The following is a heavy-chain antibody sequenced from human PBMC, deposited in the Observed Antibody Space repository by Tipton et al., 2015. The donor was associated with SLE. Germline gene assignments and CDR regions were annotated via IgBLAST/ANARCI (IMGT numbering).Heavy chain of an antibody. V-gene: IGHV4-59*12. CDR3: AGGYWTSFDY. J-gene: IGHJ4*02. Sequence: GLVKPSETLSLTCTVSGGSISSYYWSWIRQPPGKGLEWIGYIYYSGSTNYNPSLKSRITMSIDTSNNEFSLNLTSVTAADTAIYYCAGGYWTSFDYWGQGTLVTVSS. D-gene: IGHD1-1*01. CDR1: GGSISSYY. CDR2: IYYSGST.